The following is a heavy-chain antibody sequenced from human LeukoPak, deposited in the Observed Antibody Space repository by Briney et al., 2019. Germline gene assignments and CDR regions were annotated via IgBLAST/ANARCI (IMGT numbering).Heavy chain of an antibody. CDR1: GGTFSSYA. V-gene: IGHV1-69*13. CDR2: IIPIFGTA. Sequence: ASVKVSCKASGGTFSSYAISWVRQAPGQGLEWMGGIIPIFGTANYAQKFQGRVTITPDESTSTACMELSSLRSEDTAVYYCAIVVPAAIRPNYYYGMDVWGQGTTVTVSS. J-gene: IGHJ6*02. D-gene: IGHD2-2*02. CDR3: AIVVPAAIRPNYYYGMDV.